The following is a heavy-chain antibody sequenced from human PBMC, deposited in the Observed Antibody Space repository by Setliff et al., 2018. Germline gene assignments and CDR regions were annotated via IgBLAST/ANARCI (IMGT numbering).Heavy chain of an antibody. J-gene: IGHJ4*02. Sequence: GGSLRLSCAASGFTFNIFAINWVCQAPGKGLEWLAVTSYDGKNNYYGDSVKGRFTISRDNSQNTVYLQMNALSGDDTAVYFCARAQNIFGGNFDSWGQGTLVTVSS. V-gene: IGHV3-30*03. D-gene: IGHD3-3*01. CDR1: GFTFNIFA. CDR2: TSYDGKNN. CDR3: ARAQNIFGGNFDS.